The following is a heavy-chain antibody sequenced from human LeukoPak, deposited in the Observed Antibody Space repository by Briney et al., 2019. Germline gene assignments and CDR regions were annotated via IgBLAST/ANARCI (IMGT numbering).Heavy chain of an antibody. CDR1: GGSISSGSYY. CDR2: IYTSGST. V-gene: IGHV4-61*02. CDR3: ARGFITMVRGVIFDY. Sequence: PSETLSLTCTVSGGSISSGSYYWSWIRQPAGKGLEWIGRIYTSGSTNYNPSLKSRVTISVDTSKNQFSLKLSSVTAADTAVYYCARGFITMVRGVIFDYWGQGTLVIVSS. J-gene: IGHJ4*02. D-gene: IGHD3-10*01.